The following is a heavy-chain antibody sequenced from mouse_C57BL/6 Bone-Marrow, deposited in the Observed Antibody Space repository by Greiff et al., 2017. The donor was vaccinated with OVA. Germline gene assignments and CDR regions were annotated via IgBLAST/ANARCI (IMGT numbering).Heavy chain of an antibody. Sequence: QVHVKQSGAELVKPGASVKISCKASGYTFTDYYINWVKQRPGQGLEWIGKIGPGSGSTYYNEMFTGKATLTADKSSSTAYMQLSSLTSEDAAVYFCAREKDLWYYGRGYFGVWGTGTTVTVTS. CDR2: IGPGSGST. CDR3: AREKDLWYYGRGYFGV. D-gene: IGHD1-1*01. CDR1: GYTFTDYY. V-gene: IGHV1-77*01. J-gene: IGHJ1*03.